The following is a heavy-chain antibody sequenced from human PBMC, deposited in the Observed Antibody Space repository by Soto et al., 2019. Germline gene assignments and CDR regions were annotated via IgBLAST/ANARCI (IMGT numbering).Heavy chain of an antibody. CDR1: GFTFSSYA. V-gene: IGHV3-23*01. Sequence: DVQLLESGGGLVQPEGSLRLSCAASGFTFSSYAMGWVRQGPGKGLEWVAVVSIGGSTHYAASVRGRFTISRDNSKNTLCLQMNSLTAEDTAVYFCAKRRGAGGHFDYWGQGALVTVSS. J-gene: IGHJ4*02. D-gene: IGHD2-15*01. CDR3: AKRRGAGGHFDY. CDR2: VSIGGST.